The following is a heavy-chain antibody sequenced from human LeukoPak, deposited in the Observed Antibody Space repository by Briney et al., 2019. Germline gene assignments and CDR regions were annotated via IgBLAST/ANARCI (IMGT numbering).Heavy chain of an antibody. Sequence: GGSLRLSCVAFGITFSGSGMHWVRQAPGKGLEWVAFIQYDESSKYYADSVKGRFTISRDNSKNTVYLQMYSLRGEDTAAYYCAREGGRVVIGTFDHWGQGTLVTVSS. J-gene: IGHJ4*02. D-gene: IGHD1/OR15-1a*01. V-gene: IGHV3-30*02. CDR1: GITFSGSG. CDR3: AREGGRVVIGTFDH. CDR2: IQYDESSK.